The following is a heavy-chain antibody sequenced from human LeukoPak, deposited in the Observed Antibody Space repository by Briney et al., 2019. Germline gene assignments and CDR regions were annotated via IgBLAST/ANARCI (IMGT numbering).Heavy chain of an antibody. CDR1: GDRVSSSSTA. CDR3: VRGSYASVWR. D-gene: IGHD6-19*01. V-gene: IGHV6-1*01. CDR2: TYFRSEWVY. J-gene: IGHJ4*02. Sequence: SQTLSLTCAISGDRVSSSSTAWSWIRQSPSKGLEWLGRTYFRSEWVYDYASSVRSRISIKPDTSKNQFSLQLNSVTPDDTAVYYCVRGSYASVWRWGQGTLVTVSS.